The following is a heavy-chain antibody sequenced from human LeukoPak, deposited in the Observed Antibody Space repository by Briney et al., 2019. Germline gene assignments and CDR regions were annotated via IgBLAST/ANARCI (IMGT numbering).Heavy chain of an antibody. CDR3: ARARYYYYNYMDV. CDR1: GGSISSYY. V-gene: IGHV4-59*01. CDR2: IYYSGGT. J-gene: IGHJ6*03. Sequence: SETLSLTCTVSGGSISSYYWSWIRQPPGRGLEWIGYIYYSGGTNYNPSLKSRVTISVDTSKNQFSLRLNSVTAADTAVYYCARARYYYYNYMDVWGKGTTVTVSS.